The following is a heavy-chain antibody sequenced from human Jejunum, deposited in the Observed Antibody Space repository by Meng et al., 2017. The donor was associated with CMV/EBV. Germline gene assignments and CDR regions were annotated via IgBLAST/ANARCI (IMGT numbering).Heavy chain of an antibody. D-gene: IGHD3-22*01. Sequence: GLAFGSDWRDWGRQAPGEGLVWVSRITGGGGDATFAGTVKGRFTIYRDNAKNTLYLKMNSLRAEDTAVYYCARSAYYGSSGYYHDYWGQGTLVTVSS. CDR1: GLAFGSDW. CDR2: ITGGGGDA. J-gene: IGHJ4*02. V-gene: IGHV3-74*01. CDR3: ARSAYYGSSGYYHDY.